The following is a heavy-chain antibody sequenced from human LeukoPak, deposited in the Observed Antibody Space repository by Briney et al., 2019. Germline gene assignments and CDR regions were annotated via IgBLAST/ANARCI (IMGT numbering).Heavy chain of an antibody. Sequence: GGSLRLSCAASGSTFSSYAMSWVRQAPGKGLEWVSAISGSGGSTYYADSVKGRFTISRDNSKNTLCLQMNSLRAEDTAVYYCAKDTALTPFDYWGQGTLVTVSS. D-gene: IGHD5-18*01. V-gene: IGHV3-23*01. J-gene: IGHJ4*02. CDR3: AKDTALTPFDY. CDR1: GSTFSSYA. CDR2: ISGSGGST.